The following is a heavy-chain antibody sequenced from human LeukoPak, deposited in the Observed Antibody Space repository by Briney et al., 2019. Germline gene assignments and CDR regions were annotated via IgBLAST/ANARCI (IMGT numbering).Heavy chain of an antibody. CDR2: MNPNSGNT. D-gene: IGHD3-3*01. CDR1: GYTFTSYD. CDR3: ARHSTYYDFWSGYYSGGGFDY. J-gene: IGHJ4*02. V-gene: IGHV1-8*01. Sequence: GASVKVSCKASGYTFTSYDINWVRQATGQGLEWMGWMNPNSGNTGYAQKFQGRVTMTRNTSISTAYMELSSLRSEDTAVYYCARHSTYYDFWSGYYSGGGFDYWGQGTLVTVSS.